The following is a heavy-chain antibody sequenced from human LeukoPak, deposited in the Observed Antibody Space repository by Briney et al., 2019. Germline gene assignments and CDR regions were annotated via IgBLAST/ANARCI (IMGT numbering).Heavy chain of an antibody. Sequence: PGGSLRLSCAASGFTFSSYSMNWVRQAPGKGLEWVSSISSSSYIYYADSVKGRFTISRDNAKNSLYLQMNSLRAEDTAVYYCARDVYDYYDSSGPNYFDYWGQGTLVTVSS. D-gene: IGHD3-22*01. J-gene: IGHJ4*02. V-gene: IGHV3-21*01. CDR2: ISSSSYI. CDR1: GFTFSSYS. CDR3: ARDVYDYYDSSGPNYFDY.